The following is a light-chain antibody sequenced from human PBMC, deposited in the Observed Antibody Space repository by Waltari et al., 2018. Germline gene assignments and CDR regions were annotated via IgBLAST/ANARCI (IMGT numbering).Light chain of an antibody. CDR2: LAS. CDR1: QSLLYSSNNKNS. J-gene: IGKJ4*01. V-gene: IGKV4-1*01. Sequence: DIVMTQSPDSLALSLGARATINCKSSQSLLYSSNNKNSLAWYQQKPGQPPKLLIYLASSRETGVPDRFRASGSGTDLTLTSSSLQAEDAAVYYCKQYYSTPLTFGGGTKVEIK. CDR3: KQYYSTPLT.